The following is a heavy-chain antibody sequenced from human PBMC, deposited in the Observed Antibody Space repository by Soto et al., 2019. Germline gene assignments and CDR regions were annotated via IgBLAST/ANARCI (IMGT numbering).Heavy chain of an antibody. D-gene: IGHD3-3*01. CDR3: AKDGAAIFGVAPTSYGMDV. J-gene: IGHJ6*02. CDR2: ISYDGSNK. Sequence: QVQLVESGGGVVQPGRSLRLSCAASGFTFSSYGMHWVRQAPGKGLEWVAVISYDGSNKYYADSVKGRFTISRDNSKNTLYLQMNSLRAEDTAVYYCAKDGAAIFGVAPTSYGMDVWGQGTTVTGSS. V-gene: IGHV3-30*18. CDR1: GFTFSSYG.